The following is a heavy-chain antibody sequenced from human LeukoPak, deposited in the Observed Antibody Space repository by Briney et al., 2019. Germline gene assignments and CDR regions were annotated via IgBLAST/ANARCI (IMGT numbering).Heavy chain of an antibody. V-gene: IGHV3-23*01. CDR2: ISGSGGNT. J-gene: IGHJ4*02. CDR3: AKSRYSSGWSDYFDY. Sequence: GGSLRLSCAASGFTFSTFAMSWVRQDPGRGLEWVSSISGSGGNTYFADSVKGRFTISRDNSKNTLYLQMNSLRAEDTAVYYCAKSRYSSGWSDYFDYWGQGTLVTVSS. D-gene: IGHD6-19*01. CDR1: GFTFSTFA.